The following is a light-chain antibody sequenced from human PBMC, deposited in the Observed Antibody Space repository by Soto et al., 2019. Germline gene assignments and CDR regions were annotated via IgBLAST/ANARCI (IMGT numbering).Light chain of an antibody. CDR1: QSISNW. J-gene: IGKJ1*01. V-gene: IGKV1-5*01. CDR3: QQYNSYPWT. Sequence: DIQMTQSPSTLSASVGDRVTITCRASQSISNWLAWYQHKPGKAPKLLIYDASSLEGGVPSTFSGSGSGTEFTLTISSLQPDDFSTYYCQQYNSYPWTFGQGTKVEI. CDR2: DAS.